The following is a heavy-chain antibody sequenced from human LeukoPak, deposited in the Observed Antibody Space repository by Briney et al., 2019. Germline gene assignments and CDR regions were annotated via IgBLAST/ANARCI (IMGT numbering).Heavy chain of an antibody. CDR2: IYHSGST. D-gene: IGHD3-10*01. CDR1: GYSISSGYY. Sequence: SETLSLTCTVSGYSISSGYYWGWIRQPPGKGLEWIGSIYHSGSTYYNPSLKSRVTISVDTSKNQFSLKLSSVTAADTAVYYCATMVRGVIITNEDSDYWGQGTLVTVSS. CDR3: ATMVRGVIITNEDSDY. J-gene: IGHJ4*02. V-gene: IGHV4-38-2*02.